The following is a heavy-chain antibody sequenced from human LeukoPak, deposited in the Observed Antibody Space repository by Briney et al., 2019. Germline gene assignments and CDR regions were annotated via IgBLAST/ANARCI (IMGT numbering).Heavy chain of an antibody. CDR1: GYTFTSYD. J-gene: IGHJ5*02. D-gene: IGHD3-22*01. CDR2: MNPNSGNT. V-gene: IGHV1-8*03. Sequence: ASVKVSCKASGYTFTSYDINWVRQATGQGLEWMGWMNPNSGNTGYAQKFQGRVTITRNTSISTAYMELSSLRSEDMAVYYCARGRNTMIVAWFDPWGQGTLVTVSS. CDR3: ARGRNTMIVAWFDP.